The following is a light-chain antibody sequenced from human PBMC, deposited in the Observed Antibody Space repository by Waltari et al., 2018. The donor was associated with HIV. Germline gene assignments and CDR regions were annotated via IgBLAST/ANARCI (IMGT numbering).Light chain of an antibody. J-gene: IGLJ3*02. Sequence: QSALPQPPSASGSLGQSVTISCTGPSSDIGAYDSVSWFQQHPLSAPKLLLYAVTRRPSSVSDRFAGSRSGSTAFLTVAGLQPDDEATYFCSSYGDSLRVLFGGGTNVTVL. V-gene: IGLV2-8*01. CDR2: AVT. CDR3: SSYGDSLRVL. CDR1: SSDIGAYDS.